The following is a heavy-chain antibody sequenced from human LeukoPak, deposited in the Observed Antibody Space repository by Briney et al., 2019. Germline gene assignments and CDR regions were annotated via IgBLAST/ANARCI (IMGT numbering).Heavy chain of an antibody. V-gene: IGHV4-39*01. D-gene: IGHD3-22*01. CDR3: ARGTSYYDSSGQTRENDAFDI. CDR1: GGSISSSSYY. Sequence: PSETLSLTCIVSGGSISSSSYYWGWIRQPPGKGLEWIGSIYYSGSTYYNLSLKSRVTISVDTSKNQFSLKLSSVTAADTAVYYCARGTSYYDSSGQTRENDAFDIWGQGTMVTVSS. J-gene: IGHJ3*02. CDR2: IYYSGST.